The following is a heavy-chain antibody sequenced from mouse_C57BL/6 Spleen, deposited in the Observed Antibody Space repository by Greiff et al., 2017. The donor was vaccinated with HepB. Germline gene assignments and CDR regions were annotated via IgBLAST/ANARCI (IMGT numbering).Heavy chain of an antibody. CDR2: IDPNSGGT. V-gene: IGHV1-72*01. Sequence: QVQLQQPGAELVKPGASVKLSCKASGYTFTSYWMHWVKQRPGRGLEWIGRIDPNSGGTKYNEKFKSKATLTVDKPSSTAYMRLSSLTSEDSAVYYCARRVLLLEGDFDVWGTGTTVTVSS. CDR1: GYTFTSYW. D-gene: IGHD1-1*01. J-gene: IGHJ1*03. CDR3: ARRVLLLEGDFDV.